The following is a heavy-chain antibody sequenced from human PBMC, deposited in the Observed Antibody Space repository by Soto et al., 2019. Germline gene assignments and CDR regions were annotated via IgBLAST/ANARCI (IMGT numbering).Heavy chain of an antibody. CDR2: MNPNSGNT. CDR3: ARSVEWLASFDY. Sequence: SVKVSCKASGYTFTSYDINWVRQATGQELEWMGWMNPNSGNTGYAQKFQGRVTMTRNTSISTAYMELSSLRSEDTAVYYCARSVEWLASFDYWGQGTLVTSPQ. D-gene: IGHD6-19*01. J-gene: IGHJ4*02. V-gene: IGHV1-8*01. CDR1: GYTFTSYD.